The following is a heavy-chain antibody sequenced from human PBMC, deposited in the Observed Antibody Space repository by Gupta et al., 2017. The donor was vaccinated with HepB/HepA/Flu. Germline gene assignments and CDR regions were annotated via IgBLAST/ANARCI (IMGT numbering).Heavy chain of an antibody. Sequence: QVQFVQSGAEVKKPGTSVKVSCTASVYTFTKFAVHWVRQAPGQRLEWMGWMNPDIGDATYSQKFQGRVTFSRDTSASTAYMELSSLTSEDTAVDYCARDGLPVGTPYNYFDPWGQGTPVTVSS. CDR3: ARDGLPVGTPYNYFDP. D-gene: IGHD4-23*01. J-gene: IGHJ5*02. CDR2: MNPDIGDA. V-gene: IGHV1-3*01. CDR1: VYTFTKFA.